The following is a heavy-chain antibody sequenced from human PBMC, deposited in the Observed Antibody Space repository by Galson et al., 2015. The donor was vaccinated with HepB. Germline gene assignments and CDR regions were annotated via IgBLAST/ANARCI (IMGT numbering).Heavy chain of an antibody. D-gene: IGHD2-2*02. Sequence: SCAASGFTFTSYAMHWVRQAPGQRLEWMGWINAGNGNTKYSQKFQGRVTITRDTSASTAYMELSSLRSEDTAVYYCAREDCTCCYMSGTYAFDIWGQGTMVTVSS. CDR2: INAGNGNT. CDR3: AREDCTCCYMSGTYAFDI. V-gene: IGHV1-3*01. J-gene: IGHJ3*02. CDR1: GFTFTSYA.